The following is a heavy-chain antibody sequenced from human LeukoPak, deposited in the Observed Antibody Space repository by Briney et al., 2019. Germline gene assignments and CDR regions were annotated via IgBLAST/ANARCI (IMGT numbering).Heavy chain of an antibody. V-gene: IGHV3-30*18. CDR2: ISYDGSNK. CDR3: AKDRGLDIVATVDY. Sequence: QTGGSLRLSCAASGFTFSSYGMHWVRQAPGKGLEWVAVISYDGSNKYYADSVKGRFTISRDNSKNTVYLQMNSLRAEDTAVYYCAKDRGLDIVATVDYWGQGTLVTVSS. D-gene: IGHD5-12*01. J-gene: IGHJ4*02. CDR1: GFTFSSYG.